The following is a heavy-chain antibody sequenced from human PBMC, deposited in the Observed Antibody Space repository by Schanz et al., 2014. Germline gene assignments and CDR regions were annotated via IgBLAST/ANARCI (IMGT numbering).Heavy chain of an antibody. Sequence: EVHLVESGGGLVKRGGSLRLSCAASGFTISSYSMNWDRQAPGKGLEWVSSISSSGSYIYYADSVKGRFSISRDNAKNSLFLQMNRLRAEDTALYYCAIIGVMVAVAGTRADYWGQGTLVTVSS. V-gene: IGHV3-21*01. D-gene: IGHD6-19*01. CDR3: AIIGVMVAVAGTRADY. J-gene: IGHJ4*02. CDR2: ISSSGSYI. CDR1: GFTISSYS.